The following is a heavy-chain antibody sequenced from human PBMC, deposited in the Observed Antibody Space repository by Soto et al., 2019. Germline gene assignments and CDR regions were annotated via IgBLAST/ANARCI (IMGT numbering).Heavy chain of an antibody. D-gene: IGHD2-2*01. J-gene: IGHJ6*02. CDR1: GGSIISSDFF. CDR3: ASHTSSFAYCFHGMDI. CDR2: IYFGGST. V-gene: IGHV4-39*01. Sequence: QLQLQESGPGLVRPSETLSLTCTVSGGSIISSDFFWGWIRQPPGKGPEWIGSIYFGGSTFYNPSLKSRVTISVDTSENQFSLTLNSVTAADTAVYYCASHTSSFAYCFHGMDIWGQGTAVNVSS.